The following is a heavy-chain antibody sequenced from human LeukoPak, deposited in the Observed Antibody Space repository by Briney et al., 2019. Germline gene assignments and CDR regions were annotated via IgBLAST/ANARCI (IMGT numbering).Heavy chain of an antibody. CDR3: ARDPDTYDFWSGYYTPPSH. Sequence: KTGGSLRLSCAASGFTFSSYSMNWVRQAPGKGLEWVSSISSSSSYIYYADSVKGRSTISRDNAKNSLYLQMNSLRAEDTAVYYCARDPDTYDFWSGYYTPPSHWGQGTLVTVSS. J-gene: IGHJ4*02. CDR2: ISSSSSYI. D-gene: IGHD3-3*01. CDR1: GFTFSSYS. V-gene: IGHV3-21*01.